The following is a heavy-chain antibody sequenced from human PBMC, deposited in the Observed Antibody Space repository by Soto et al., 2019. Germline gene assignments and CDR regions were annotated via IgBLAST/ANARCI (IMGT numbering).Heavy chain of an antibody. Sequence: EVQLVESGGGLVKPGGSLRLSCVGSGFIFSSFTMTWVRQAPGMGLQYLASISKSSSLIYYADSVRGRFIISRDNSMDSVFLQMYSLRAEDTAMYYCVRGDDRVDWGQGTLVTVSS. CDR1: GFIFSSFT. V-gene: IGHV3-21*01. J-gene: IGHJ4*02. CDR2: ISKSSSLI. CDR3: VRGDDRVD. D-gene: IGHD1-1*01.